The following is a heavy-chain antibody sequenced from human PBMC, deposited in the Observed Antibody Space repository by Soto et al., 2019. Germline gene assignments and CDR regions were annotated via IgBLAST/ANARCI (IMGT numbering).Heavy chain of an antibody. D-gene: IGHD2-21*02. J-gene: IGHJ4*02. Sequence: EVQLVESGGGLVQPGGSLRLSCAVSGFTFGSYWMNWVRRIPGKGLEWVAYIKPDGSATYNVDSVKGRFTISRDNAKNSLYLQMNSLRVEDTSVYYCARAGYCGPGCYYYFDYWGQGTLVTVSS. CDR1: GFTFGSYW. V-gene: IGHV3-7*01. CDR3: ARAGYCGPGCYYYFDY. CDR2: IKPDGSAT.